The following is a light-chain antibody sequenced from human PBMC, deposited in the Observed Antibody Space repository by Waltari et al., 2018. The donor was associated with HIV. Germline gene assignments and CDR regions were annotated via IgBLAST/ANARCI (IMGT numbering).Light chain of an antibody. J-gene: IGLJ2*01. CDR3: SSYAGSNNLV. CDR2: EVT. V-gene: IGLV2-8*01. Sequence: QSALTQPPSASGSPGQSVTIPCTGTSSDVGGYNFVSWYQQHPGQAPKLMIFEVTKRPSGVPARFSGSKTGNTASLTVSGLQADDEADYYCSSYAGSNNLVFGGGTKLTVL. CDR1: SSDVGGYNF.